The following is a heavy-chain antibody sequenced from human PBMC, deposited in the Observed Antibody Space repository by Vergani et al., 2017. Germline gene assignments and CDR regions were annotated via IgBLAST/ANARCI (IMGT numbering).Heavy chain of an antibody. CDR3: ARIRGAITFGGVIVLPRIYFDY. Sequence: QMQLVQSGPEVKKPGTSVKVSCKASGFTFTSSAVQWVRQARGHRLEWIGWIVVGSGNTNYAQKFQERVTITRDMSTSTAYMELSSLRSEDTAVYYCARIRGAITFGGVIVLPRIYFDYWGQGTLVTVSS. V-gene: IGHV1-58*01. CDR2: IVVGSGNT. CDR1: GFTFTSSA. D-gene: IGHD3-16*02. J-gene: IGHJ4*02.